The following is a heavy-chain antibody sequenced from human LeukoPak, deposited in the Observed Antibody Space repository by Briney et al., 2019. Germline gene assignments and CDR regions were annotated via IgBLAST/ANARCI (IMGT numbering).Heavy chain of an antibody. Sequence: ASVQVSCKASGYTFTGYYMHWVRQAPGQGLEWMGWINPNSGGIKYAQKFQGRVTMTRDTSISTAYMELSRLRSDDTAVYYCARHDDSSGYWDAFDIWGQGTMVSVSS. CDR3: ARHDDSSGYWDAFDI. CDR2: INPNSGGI. CDR1: GYTFTGYY. V-gene: IGHV1-2*02. D-gene: IGHD3-22*01. J-gene: IGHJ3*02.